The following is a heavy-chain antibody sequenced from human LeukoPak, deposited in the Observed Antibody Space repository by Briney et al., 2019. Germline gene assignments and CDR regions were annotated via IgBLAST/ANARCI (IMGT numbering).Heavy chain of an antibody. CDR3: AKGSSGWSTDAFDI. V-gene: IGHV3-9*01. D-gene: IGHD6-19*01. CDR1: GFTFDAYA. Sequence: PGRSLRLSCAASGFTFDAYAMHWVRQAPGKGLEWVSGINMNTNSRKHAASVKGRFTISRHNAKNSLYLQMNSLRAEDTAFYYCAKGSSGWSTDAFDIWGQGTMVTVSS. J-gene: IGHJ3*02. CDR2: INMNTNSR.